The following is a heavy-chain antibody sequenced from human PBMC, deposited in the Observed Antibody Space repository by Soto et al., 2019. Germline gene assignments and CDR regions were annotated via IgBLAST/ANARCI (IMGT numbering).Heavy chain of an antibody. D-gene: IGHD2-2*01. CDR1: GFTFSSYA. CDR2: ISFDGNNE. V-gene: IGHV3-30-3*01. J-gene: IGHJ6*02. Sequence: QVQLVESGGGVVQPGRSLRLSCAGSGFTFSSYAMHWVRQAPGKGLEWVAVISFDGNNEYYADPVKGRFTISRDSSKITLFLQINSLRPEATAVYYCARDCSSYVDSYYCMDLWGRGTPVTVSS. CDR3: ARDCSSYVDSYYCMDL.